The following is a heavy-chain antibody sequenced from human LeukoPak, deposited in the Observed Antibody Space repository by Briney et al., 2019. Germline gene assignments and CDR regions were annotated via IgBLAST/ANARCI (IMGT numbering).Heavy chain of an antibody. CDR1: GYTFTGYY. Sequence: GASVKVSCKASGYTFTGYYIHWVRQAPGQGLEWMGRINPNSGGTNYAQKFQGRVTMTRDTSISTAYMELSRLRSDDTAVYYCARSGTFADFWSGYPDYWGQGTLVTVSS. D-gene: IGHD3-3*01. CDR3: ARSGTFADFWSGYPDY. CDR2: INPNSGGT. V-gene: IGHV1-2*06. J-gene: IGHJ4*02.